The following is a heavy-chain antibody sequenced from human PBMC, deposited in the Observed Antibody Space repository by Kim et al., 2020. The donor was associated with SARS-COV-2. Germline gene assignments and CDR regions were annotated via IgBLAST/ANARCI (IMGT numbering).Heavy chain of an antibody. CDR3: ARRRIEQWLRSYFDY. Sequence: SETLSLTCAVYGGSFSGYYWSWIRQPPGKGLEWIGEINHSGSTNYNPSLKSRVTISVDTSKNQFSLKLSSVTAADTAVYYCARRRIEQWLRSYFDYWGQGTLVTVSS. V-gene: IGHV4-34*01. D-gene: IGHD6-19*01. CDR2: INHSGST. CDR1: GGSFSGYY. J-gene: IGHJ4*02.